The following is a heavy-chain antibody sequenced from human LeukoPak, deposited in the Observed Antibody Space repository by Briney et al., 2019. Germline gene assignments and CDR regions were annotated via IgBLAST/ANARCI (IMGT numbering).Heavy chain of an antibody. CDR3: ARYYWSGSTSSVLWFDP. CDR1: GFTFGSYG. D-gene: IGHD1-7*01. V-gene: IGHV3-48*04. J-gene: IGHJ5*02. CDR2: ISGSGGTI. Sequence: QPGGSLRLSCAASGFTFGSYGMSWVRQAPGKGLEWVSVISGSGGTIYYADSVKGRFTISRDNAKNSLYLQMNSLRAEDTAVYYCARYYWSGSTSSVLWFDPWGQGTLVTVSS.